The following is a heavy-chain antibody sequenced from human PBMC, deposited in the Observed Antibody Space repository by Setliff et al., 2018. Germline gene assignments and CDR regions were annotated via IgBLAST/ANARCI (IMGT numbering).Heavy chain of an antibody. D-gene: IGHD1-26*01. CDR2: FDPEDGET. J-gene: IGHJ4*02. CDR3: AKDAYKGATTSATDY. V-gene: IGHV1-24*01. CDR1: GYTLTELS. Sequence: GASVKVSCKVSGYTLTELSMHWVRQAPGKGLEWMGGFDPEDGETIYAQKFQGRFTISRDNSKNTLHLQMDSLRAVDTAIYYCAKDAYKGATTSATDYWGQGTLVTVSS.